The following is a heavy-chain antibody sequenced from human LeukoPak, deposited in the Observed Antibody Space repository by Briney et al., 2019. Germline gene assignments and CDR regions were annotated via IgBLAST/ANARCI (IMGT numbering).Heavy chain of an antibody. D-gene: IGHD3-22*01. V-gene: IGHV3-48*04. CDR1: GFTFSSYS. J-gene: IGHJ4*02. Sequence: GGSLRLSCAASGFTFSSYSMNWVRQAPGKGLEWVSYISSSSSTIYYADSVKGRFTISRDNAKNSLYLQMNSLRAEDTAVYYCARDLYTKYYYDSSGYYLWGQGTLVTVSS. CDR2: ISSSSSTI. CDR3: ARDLYTKYYYDSSGYYL.